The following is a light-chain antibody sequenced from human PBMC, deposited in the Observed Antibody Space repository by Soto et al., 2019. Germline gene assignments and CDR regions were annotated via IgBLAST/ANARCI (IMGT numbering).Light chain of an antibody. CDR1: SSDVGSYNL. CDR3: CSYAGSSTVL. Sequence: QSALTQPASVSGSPGQSITMSCTGTSSDVGSYNLVSWYQQHPGKAPKLMIYEGSKRPSGVSNRFSGSKSGNTASLTISGLQAEDEADYYCCSYAGSSTVLFGGGTKLTVL. CDR2: EGS. J-gene: IGLJ2*01. V-gene: IGLV2-23*01.